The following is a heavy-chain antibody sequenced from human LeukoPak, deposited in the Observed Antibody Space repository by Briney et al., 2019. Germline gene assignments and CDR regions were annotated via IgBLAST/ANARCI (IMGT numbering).Heavy chain of an antibody. Sequence: ASQTLSLTCTVSGGSISSGDYYWSWIRQPPGKGLEWIGYIYYSGSTYYNPSLKSRVTISVDTSKNQFSLKLSSVTAADTAVYYCARDLETGDSGYWGRGTLVTVSS. CDR2: IYYSGST. CDR3: ARDLETGDSGY. V-gene: IGHV4-30-4*01. D-gene: IGHD7-27*01. J-gene: IGHJ4*02. CDR1: GGSISSGDYY.